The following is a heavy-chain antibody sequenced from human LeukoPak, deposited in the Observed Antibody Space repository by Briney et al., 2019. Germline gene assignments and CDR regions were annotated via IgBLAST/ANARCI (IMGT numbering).Heavy chain of an antibody. CDR2: ISYDGSNK. Sequence: GGSLRLSCAASGFTFSNYAIHWVRQAPGKGLEWVAVISYDGSNKYYADSVKGRFTISRDNSKNTLYLQMNSLRAEDTAVYYCARTTTTVTYFDYWGQGTLVTVSS. J-gene: IGHJ4*02. CDR3: ARTTTTVTYFDY. V-gene: IGHV3-30-3*01. CDR1: GFTFSNYA. D-gene: IGHD4-17*01.